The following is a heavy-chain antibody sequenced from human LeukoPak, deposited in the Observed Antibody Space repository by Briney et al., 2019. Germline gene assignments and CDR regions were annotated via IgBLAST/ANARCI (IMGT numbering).Heavy chain of an antibody. V-gene: IGHV4-59*08. CDR2: IFYSGNT. D-gene: IGHD3-22*01. Sequence: PSETLSLTCAVYGGSFSGYYWSWIRQPPGKGLEWIGYIFYSGNTKYNPSLKSRVTISVDTSKNQVSLKLNSVTAADTAVYYCVRHSPRDTSGNDAFDIWGQGTMVTASS. J-gene: IGHJ3*02. CDR1: GGSFSGYY. CDR3: VRHSPRDTSGNDAFDI.